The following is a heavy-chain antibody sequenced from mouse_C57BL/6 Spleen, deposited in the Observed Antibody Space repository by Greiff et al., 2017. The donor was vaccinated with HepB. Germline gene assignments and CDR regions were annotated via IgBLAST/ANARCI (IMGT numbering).Heavy chain of an antibody. V-gene: IGHV1-61*01. J-gene: IGHJ2*01. Sequence: QVQLQHPGAELVRPGSSVKLSCKASGYTFTSYWMDWVKQRPGQGLEWIGNIYPSDSETHYNQKFKDKATLTVDKSSSTAYMQLSSLTSEDSAVYYCARDWDYFDYWGQGTTLTVSS. D-gene: IGHD4-1*01. CDR3: ARDWDYFDY. CDR2: IYPSDSET. CDR1: GYTFTSYW.